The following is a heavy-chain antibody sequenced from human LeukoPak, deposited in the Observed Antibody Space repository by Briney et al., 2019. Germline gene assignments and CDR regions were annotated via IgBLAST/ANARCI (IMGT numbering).Heavy chain of an antibody. D-gene: IGHD1-26*01. J-gene: IGHJ3*02. V-gene: IGHV4-61*02. CDR1: GGSISSGSYY. Sequence: PSETLSLTCTVSGGSISSGSYYWTWIRQPAGKGLEWIGRIYTSGSTNYNPSLKSRVTISVDTSKNQFSLRLSSATAADTAVYYCARKPSYYDAFDMWGQGTMVTVST. CDR3: ARKPSYYDAFDM. CDR2: IYTSGST.